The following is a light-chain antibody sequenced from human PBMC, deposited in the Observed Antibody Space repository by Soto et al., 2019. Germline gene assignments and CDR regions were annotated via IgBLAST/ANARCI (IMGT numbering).Light chain of an antibody. CDR2: GAS. CDR3: QQYGGSPPYT. CDR1: ESISSNY. V-gene: IGKV3-20*01. J-gene: IGKJ2*01. Sequence: TVLTQSPGTLSLSPGERATLSCRASESISSNYLAWYQHKPGQAPRLLIYGASDRATGIPDRFSGSGSGTDVTLTINRLEPEDIAVYFCQQYGGSPPYTFGQGTKLEIK.